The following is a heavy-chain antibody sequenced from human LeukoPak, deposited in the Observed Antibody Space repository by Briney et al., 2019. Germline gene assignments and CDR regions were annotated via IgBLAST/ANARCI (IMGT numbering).Heavy chain of an antibody. J-gene: IGHJ3*02. CDR3: VLYYDSSGYYHDAFDI. D-gene: IGHD3-22*01. V-gene: IGHV1-8*01. CDR1: GYTFTSYD. Sequence: ASVKVSCKASGYTFTSYDINWVRQATGQGPEWMGWMNPNSGNTGYAQKFQGRVTMTRNTSISTAYMELSSLRSEDTAVYYCVLYYDSSGYYHDAFDIWGQGTMVTVSS. CDR2: MNPNSGNT.